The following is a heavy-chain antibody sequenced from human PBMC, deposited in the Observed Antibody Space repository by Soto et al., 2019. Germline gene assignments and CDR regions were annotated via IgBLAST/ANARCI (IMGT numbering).Heavy chain of an antibody. CDR3: AKHRYNWNSPVNY. J-gene: IGHJ4*02. Sequence: PGGSLRLSCAASGFTFSDHYMDWVRQAPGKGLEWVSAISGSGGSTYYADSVKGRFTISRDNSKNTLYLQMNSLRAEDTAVYYCAKHRYNWNSPVNYWGQGTLVTVSS. CDR1: GFTFSDHY. CDR2: ISGSGGST. D-gene: IGHD1-7*01. V-gene: IGHV3-23*01.